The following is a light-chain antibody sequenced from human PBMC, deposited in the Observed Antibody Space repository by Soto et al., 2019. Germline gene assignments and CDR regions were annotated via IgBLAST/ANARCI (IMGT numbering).Light chain of an antibody. J-gene: IGKJ3*01. Sequence: ESVLTQSPGTLSMSPGERATLSCRASQSVSSSYSAWYQQKPGQAPRLLIYGASRRATGIPVRFSGSGSGTDFALTISRLEPEDFAVYYCQEYGSSPFTFGHGTKVDIK. CDR1: QSVSSSY. CDR3: QEYGSSPFT. CDR2: GAS. V-gene: IGKV3-20*01.